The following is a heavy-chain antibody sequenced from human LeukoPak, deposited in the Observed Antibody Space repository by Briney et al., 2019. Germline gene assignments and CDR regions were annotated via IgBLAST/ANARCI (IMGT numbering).Heavy chain of an antibody. J-gene: IGHJ4*02. CDR1: GGSISSYY. Sequence: SETLSLTCTVSGGSISSYYWSWIRQPPGKGLEWIGEINHSGSTNYNPSLKSRVTISVDTSKNQFSLKLSSVTAADTAVYYCARGALGWLQLVDYWGEGTLVTVSS. CDR2: INHSGST. CDR3: ARGALGWLQLVDY. D-gene: IGHD5-24*01. V-gene: IGHV4-34*01.